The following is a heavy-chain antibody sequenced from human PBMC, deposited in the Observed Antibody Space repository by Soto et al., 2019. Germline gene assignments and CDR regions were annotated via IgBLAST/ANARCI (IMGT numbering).Heavy chain of an antibody. J-gene: IGHJ6*02. D-gene: IGHD2-21*02. V-gene: IGHV4-30-4*08. Sequence: QVQLQQSGPGLVKPSQTLSLTCTVSGGSISSDNYHWTWIRQSPGKGLEWIGYIYYSGRIFYNPSFKSRVTISVDTSKNHSSLQLSSVTAADTAVYFCAREDDGGDRDYYGLDVWGQGTTVTVSS. CDR1: GGSISSDNYH. CDR3: AREDDGGDRDYYGLDV. CDR2: IYYSGRI.